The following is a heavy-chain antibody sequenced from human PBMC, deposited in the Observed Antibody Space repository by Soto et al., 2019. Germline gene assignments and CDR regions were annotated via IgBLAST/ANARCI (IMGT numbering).Heavy chain of an antibody. CDR1: GFTFDDYA. Sequence: WGSLRLSCAASGFTFDDYAMHWVRQVLGKGLEWVSSISWDGGSTYYADSVKGRFTISRDNSKNSLYLQMNSLRTEDTALYYCAKDLSSGYYDYWGQGTLVTVSS. CDR3: AKDLSSGYYDY. CDR2: ISWDGGST. J-gene: IGHJ4*02. V-gene: IGHV3-43*02. D-gene: IGHD3-22*01.